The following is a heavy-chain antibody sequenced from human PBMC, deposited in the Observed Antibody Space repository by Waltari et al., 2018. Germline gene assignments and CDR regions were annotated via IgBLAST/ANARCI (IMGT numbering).Heavy chain of an antibody. CDR3: AVQLEYYFDY. V-gene: IGHV4-38-2*01. Sequence: QVQLQESGPGLVKPSETLSLTCAVSGYSISSGYYWGWSRQPPGKGLEWIGSIYHSGRNYCTPSRKSRVTISVDTSKNQFSLKLSSVTAADTAVYYCAVQLEYYFDYWGQGTLVTVSS. J-gene: IGHJ4*02. CDR1: GYSISSGYY. CDR2: IYHSGRN. D-gene: IGHD6-6*01.